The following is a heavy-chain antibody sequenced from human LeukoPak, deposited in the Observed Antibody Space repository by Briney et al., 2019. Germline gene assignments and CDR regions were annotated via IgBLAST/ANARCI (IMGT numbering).Heavy chain of an antibody. CDR1: GFTFSSFW. J-gene: IGHJ3*02. D-gene: IGHD1-1*01. V-gene: IGHV3-74*03. CDR3: VRHNAARAFDI. Sequence: PGGSLRLSCAASGFTFSSFWMHWVRQAPGKGLVWVSRVSDDGSTTTYADSVKGRFTISRDNAKNTLYLQMNSLRPEDTPVYYCVRHNAARAFDIWGQGTMVIVSS. CDR2: VSDDGSTT.